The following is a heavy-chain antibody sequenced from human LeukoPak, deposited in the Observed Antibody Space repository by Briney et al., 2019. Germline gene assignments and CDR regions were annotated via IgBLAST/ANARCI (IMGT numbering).Heavy chain of an antibody. CDR2: ISSTNSTI. V-gene: IGHV3-48*02. Sequence: GGSLRLSCAASGFTLSTYSMNWVRQAPGKGLEWLSYISSTNSTICYADSVKGRFTISRDTAKNSLYLQMNSLRDEDTAVYYCARRAAAGSDYFDYWGQGTLVTVSS. J-gene: IGHJ4*02. D-gene: IGHD6-13*01. CDR3: ARRAAAGSDYFDY. CDR1: GFTLSTYS.